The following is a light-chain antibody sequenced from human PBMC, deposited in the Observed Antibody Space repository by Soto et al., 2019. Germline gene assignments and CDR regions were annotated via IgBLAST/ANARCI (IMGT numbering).Light chain of an antibody. CDR3: NSYASSGTIV. CDR2: EVS. J-gene: IGLJ1*01. Sequence: QSALTQPASVSGSPGQSITLSCTGTSSDVGGYNYVSWYQQHPGKAPKLMIYEVSNRPSGVSNRLSGSKSGNTASLTISGLQAEDEADYYCNSYASSGTIVFGTGTKVTVL. CDR1: SSDVGGYNY. V-gene: IGLV2-14*01.